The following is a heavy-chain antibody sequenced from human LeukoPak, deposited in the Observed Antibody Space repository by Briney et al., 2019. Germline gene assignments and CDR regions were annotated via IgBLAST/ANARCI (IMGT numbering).Heavy chain of an antibody. CDR2: INPSGGST. V-gene: IGHV1-46*01. CDR1: GYTFTGYY. Sequence: ASVKVSCKASGYTFTGYYMHWVRQAPGQGLEWMGIINPSGGSTTYAQKFQGRVTMTRDTSTSTVYMELSSLRSEDTAVYYCARDPGYYDSSGYSNENYYYYYMDVWGKGTTVTISS. J-gene: IGHJ6*03. CDR3: ARDPGYYDSSGYSNENYYYYYMDV. D-gene: IGHD3-22*01.